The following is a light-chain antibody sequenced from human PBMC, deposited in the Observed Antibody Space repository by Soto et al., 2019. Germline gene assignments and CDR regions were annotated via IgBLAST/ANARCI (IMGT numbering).Light chain of an antibody. CDR1: SSDVGAYNY. V-gene: IGLV2-11*01. Sequence: QSALTPPRSLSGSAGQSVTISCTGTSSDVGAYNYVSWYQQHPGKAPKLMIFDVTKRPSGVPDRFSGSKSGNTASLTISGLQAEDEADYFCCSYAGTYTYVFGTGTKVTVL. CDR2: DVT. J-gene: IGLJ1*01. CDR3: CSYAGTYTYV.